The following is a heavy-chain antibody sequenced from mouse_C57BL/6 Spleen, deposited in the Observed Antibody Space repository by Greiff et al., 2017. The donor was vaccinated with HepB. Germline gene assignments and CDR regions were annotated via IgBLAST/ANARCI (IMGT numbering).Heavy chain of an antibody. CDR3: ARKGHYYGSSEGYFEV. D-gene: IGHD1-1*01. Sequence: VQLKESGPGLVQPSQSLSITCTVSGFSLTSYGVHWVRQSPGKGLEWLGVIWSGGSTDYNAAFISRLSISKDNSKSQVFFKMNSLQADDTAIYYCARKGHYYGSSEGYFEVWGTGTTVTVSS. J-gene: IGHJ1*03. CDR1: GFSLTSYG. V-gene: IGHV2-2*01. CDR2: IWSGGST.